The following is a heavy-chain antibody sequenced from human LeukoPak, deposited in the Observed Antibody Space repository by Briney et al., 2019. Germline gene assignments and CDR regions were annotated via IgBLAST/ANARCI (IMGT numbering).Heavy chain of an antibody. CDR3: AREDSANGWNWFDL. D-gene: IGHD2-15*01. Sequence: PSETLSLTCTVSGGSISSHYWSWIRKPPGKGLEWVGHLSNGGTTNNNLSPKSGVSTLAAATQTQIPLKLTSVAAAPWAAFFFAREDSANGWNWFDLWGQGTLVIVSS. V-gene: IGHV4-59*11. J-gene: IGHJ5*02. CDR1: GGSISSHY. CDR2: LSNGGTT.